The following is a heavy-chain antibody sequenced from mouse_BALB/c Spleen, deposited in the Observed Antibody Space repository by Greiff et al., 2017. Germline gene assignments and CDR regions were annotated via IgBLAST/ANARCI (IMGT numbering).Heavy chain of an antibody. Sequence: VKLVESGPSLVQPSQSLSITCTVSGFSLTSYGVHWVRQSPGKGLEWLGVIWRGGSTDYNAAFMSRLSITKDNSKSQVFFKMNSLQADDTAIYYCAKNVYDGHAMDYWGQGTSVTVSS. CDR2: IWRGGST. D-gene: IGHD2-3*01. CDR3: AKNVYDGHAMDY. J-gene: IGHJ4*01. CDR1: GFSLTSYG. V-gene: IGHV2-5-1*01.